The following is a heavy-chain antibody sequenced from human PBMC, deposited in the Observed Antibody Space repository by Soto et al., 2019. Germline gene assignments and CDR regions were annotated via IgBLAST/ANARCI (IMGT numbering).Heavy chain of an antibody. CDR2: IDPSDSYT. CDR3: ARRAGYDILTGYYSYYFDY. V-gene: IGHV5-10-1*01. D-gene: IGHD3-9*01. CDR1: GYSFTNYW. J-gene: IGHJ4*02. Sequence: GESLKISCKGSGYSFTNYWISWVRQMPGKGLEWMGRIDPSDSYTNYSPSFQGHVTIAADKSISTAYLQWSSLKASDTAMYYCARRAGYDILTGYYSYYFDYWGQGTLVTVSS.